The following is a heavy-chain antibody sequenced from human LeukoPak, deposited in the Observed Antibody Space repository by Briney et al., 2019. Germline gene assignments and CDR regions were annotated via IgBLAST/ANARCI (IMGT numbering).Heavy chain of an antibody. CDR1: GFTLKNYW. CDR2: SKYDGSTA. V-gene: IGHV3-74*03. Sequence: PGESLRLSCETSGFTLKNYWMSWLRRAPGKGLEWVSRSKYDGSTAMYAESVKGRFTISRDNARGTSYLQMNSLRVDDTAVYYCAKSDWFDPCGRGILVTVSS. CDR3: AKSDWFDP. J-gene: IGHJ5*02.